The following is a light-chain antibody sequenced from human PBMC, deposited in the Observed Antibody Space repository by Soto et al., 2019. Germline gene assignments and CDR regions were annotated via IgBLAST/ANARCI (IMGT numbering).Light chain of an antibody. CDR3: QHLNDYRYT. Sequence: DIPLTQSPSFLSASVGDRVTITCRASQAISSSLAWYQHNPGKAPKLRIYAASTLQNGVPSSFSGSGSGTEFTLTISSLQPEDFATYYCQHLNDYRYTFGQGTKVEIK. J-gene: IGKJ2*01. CDR2: AAS. CDR1: QAISSS. V-gene: IGKV1-9*01.